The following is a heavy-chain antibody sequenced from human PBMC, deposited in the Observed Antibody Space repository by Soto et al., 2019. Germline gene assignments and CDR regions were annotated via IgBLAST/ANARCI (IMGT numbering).Heavy chain of an antibody. CDR1: GFTFSSYG. CDR3: ENDGLGTNYYYYYGMDV. D-gene: IGHD5-12*01. CDR2: IAFDGSNK. Sequence: GGSLRLSCAASGFTFSSYGMHWVRQAPGKGLEWVSVIAFDGSNKYYADSVKGRFTISRDNSKNTLYLQVNSLRAEDTAVYYCENDGLGTNYYYYYGMDVWGQGTKVTVSS. J-gene: IGHJ6*02. V-gene: IGHV3-30*18.